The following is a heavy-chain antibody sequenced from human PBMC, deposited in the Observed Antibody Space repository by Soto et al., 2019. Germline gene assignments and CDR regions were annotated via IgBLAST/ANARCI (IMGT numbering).Heavy chain of an antibody. D-gene: IGHD3-10*01. CDR1: GFTFSSYW. J-gene: IGHJ6*03. V-gene: IGHV3-7*01. CDR2: IKQDGSEK. Sequence: GGSLRLSCAASGFTFSSYWMSWVRQAPGKGLEWVANIKQDGSEKYYVDSVKGRFTISRDNAKNSLYLQMNSLRAEDTAVYYCAHSLITMVRRYYYYYMGVWGKGTTVTVCS. CDR3: AHSLITMVRRYYYYYMGV.